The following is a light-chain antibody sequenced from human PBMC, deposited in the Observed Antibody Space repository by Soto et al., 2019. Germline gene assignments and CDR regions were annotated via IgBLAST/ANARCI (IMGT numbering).Light chain of an antibody. CDR2: SNN. CDR1: SSNIGSNT. V-gene: IGLV1-44*01. J-gene: IGLJ2*01. CDR3: AAWDDSLNGPHVV. Sequence: QSVLTQPPSASGTPGQRVTISCSGSSSNIGSNTVNWYQQLPGTAPKLLIYSNNQRPSEVPDRFSGSKSGTSASLAISGLQSEDEADYYCAAWDDSLNGPHVVFGGGTKLTVL.